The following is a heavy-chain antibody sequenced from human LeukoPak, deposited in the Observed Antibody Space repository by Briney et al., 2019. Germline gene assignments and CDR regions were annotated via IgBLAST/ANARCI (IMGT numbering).Heavy chain of an antibody. V-gene: IGHV3-NL1*01. Sequence: GGSLRLSCAASGFTFSSYGMHWVRQAPGKGLEWVSGINWNGGSTGYADSVKGRFTISRDNSKNTLYLQMNSLRAEDTAVYYCARDSGFSGTQRGEYWGQGTLVTVSS. CDR1: GFTFSSYG. CDR2: INWNGGST. CDR3: ARDSGFSGTQRGEY. J-gene: IGHJ4*02. D-gene: IGHD3/OR15-3a*01.